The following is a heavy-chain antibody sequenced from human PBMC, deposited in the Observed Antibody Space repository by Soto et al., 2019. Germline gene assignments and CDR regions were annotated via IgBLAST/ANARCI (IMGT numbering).Heavy chain of an antibody. CDR2: INPNSGGT. J-gene: IGHJ4*02. D-gene: IGHD2-8*01. CDR1: GYTFTGYY. Sequence: GSSVKVSCKASGYTFTGYYMHWVRQAPGQGLERMGWINPNSGGTNDAQKFQGRVTMTRDTSISTAYMELSRLRSDDTAVYYCARSESVLMVFDYCCQGTLGTGAS. V-gene: IGHV1-2*02. CDR3: ARSESVLMVFDY.